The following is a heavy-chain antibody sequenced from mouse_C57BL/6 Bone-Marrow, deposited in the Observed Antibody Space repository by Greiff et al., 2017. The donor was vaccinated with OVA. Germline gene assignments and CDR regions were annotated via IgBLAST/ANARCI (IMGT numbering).Heavy chain of an antibody. Sequence: EVKLLESGAELVRPGASVKLSCTASGFNIKDYYMHWVKQRPEQGLEWIGRIDPEDGGTEYAPKVQGKAPMTADTSSHTAYLQLSSLTSEDTAVYYCTSIYYYGSTFGYFDVWGTGTTVTVSS. CDR1: GFNIKDYY. CDR2: IDPEDGGT. J-gene: IGHJ1*03. D-gene: IGHD1-1*01. V-gene: IGHV14-1*01. CDR3: TSIYYYGSTFGYFDV.